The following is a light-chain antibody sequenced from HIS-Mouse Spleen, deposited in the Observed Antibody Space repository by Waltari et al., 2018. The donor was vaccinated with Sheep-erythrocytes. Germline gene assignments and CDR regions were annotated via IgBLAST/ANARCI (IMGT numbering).Light chain of an antibody. Sequence: QSAPTQPASVSGSPGQSITISCTGTSSDVGSYNLVSWYQQHPGKAPKLMIYDVSKRPSGVPDRFSGSKSGNTASLTISGLQAEDEADYYCCSYAGSYNHVFATGTKVTVL. CDR2: DVS. J-gene: IGLJ1*01. CDR3: CSYAGSYNHV. V-gene: IGLV2-23*02. CDR1: SSDVGSYNL.